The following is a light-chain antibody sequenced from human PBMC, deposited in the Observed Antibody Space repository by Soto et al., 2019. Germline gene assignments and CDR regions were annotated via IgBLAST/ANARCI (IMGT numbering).Light chain of an antibody. J-gene: IGKJ1*01. Sequence: DIQMTQSPSTLSAFVGDRVTITCRASQSISNWLAWYQQRPGKAPKLLIYDASSLESGVPSKFSGSGSGTEVTLTISSLQPDDFATYYCQQYNSYSRTVGQGTKADSK. V-gene: IGKV1-5*01. CDR3: QQYNSYSRT. CDR1: QSISNW. CDR2: DAS.